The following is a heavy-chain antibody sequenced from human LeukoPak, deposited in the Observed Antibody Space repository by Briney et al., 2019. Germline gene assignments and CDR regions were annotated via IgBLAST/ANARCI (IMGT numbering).Heavy chain of an antibody. CDR1: GGSFSGYY. V-gene: IGHV3-23*01. Sequence: ETLSLTCAVYGGSFSGYYWSWVRQAPGKGLEWVLAISGSGGSTYYADCVKGRFTISRDNSRNTLYLQMNSLRAEDTAVYYCAKDAYASGSLYYFDYWGQGTLVTVSS. CDR3: AKDAYASGSLYYFDY. CDR2: ISGSGGST. J-gene: IGHJ4*02. D-gene: IGHD3-10*01.